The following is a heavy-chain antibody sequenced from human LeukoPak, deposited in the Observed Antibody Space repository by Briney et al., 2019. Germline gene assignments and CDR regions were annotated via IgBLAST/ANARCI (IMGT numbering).Heavy chain of an antibody. J-gene: IGHJ5*02. CDR3: ARDQPGTYTLSST. V-gene: IGHV3-30-3*01. CDR1: GFTYSNYA. CDR2: ISFDGSDK. Sequence: PGGSLRLSLAGSGFTYSNYAMHWVRPAPGKGLVWVAFISFDGSDKYYADSVKGRFTISRDNSKNTLYLQMNSLRAEDTAVYYCARDQPGTYTLSSTWGQGTLVTVSS. D-gene: IGHD6-19*01.